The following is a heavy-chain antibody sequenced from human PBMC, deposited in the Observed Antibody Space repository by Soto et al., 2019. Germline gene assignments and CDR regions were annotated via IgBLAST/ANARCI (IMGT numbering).Heavy chain of an antibody. Sequence: PSETLSLTCTVSGGSIRSYSWSWIRQPPGKGLEWIGYISDTGNTYYNPSLKSRLTISAGPSKNQFSLKLTSVTAADTAVYYCARDRFTMIRGVIRKWRSDPWGQGILVTVSS. J-gene: IGHJ5*02. CDR1: GGSIRSYS. CDR2: ISDTGNT. CDR3: ARDRFTMIRGVIRKWRSDP. D-gene: IGHD3-10*01. V-gene: IGHV4-59*01.